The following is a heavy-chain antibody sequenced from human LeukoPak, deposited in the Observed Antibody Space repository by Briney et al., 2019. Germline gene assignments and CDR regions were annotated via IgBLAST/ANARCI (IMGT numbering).Heavy chain of an antibody. Sequence: GGSLRLSCAASGFTFSSYSMQWVRQTPGKGLEWVGIMSNSGENTFYGEAVKGRFTISRVNSQNTLYLQMNSLRPEDTAVYYCAKGGASVTRYVDYWGQGTLVTVSS. J-gene: IGHJ4*02. CDR1: GFTFSSYS. CDR2: MSNSGENT. V-gene: IGHV3-30*18. CDR3: AKGGASVTRYVDY. D-gene: IGHD4-17*01.